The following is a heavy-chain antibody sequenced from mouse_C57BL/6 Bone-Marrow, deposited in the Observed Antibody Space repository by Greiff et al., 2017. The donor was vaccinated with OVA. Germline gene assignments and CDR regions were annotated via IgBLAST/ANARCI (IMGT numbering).Heavy chain of an antibody. V-gene: IGHV1-55*01. CDR3: AKATMVTTYAMDY. Sequence: QVQLQQPGAELVKPGASVKMSCKASGYTFTSYWITWVKQRPGQGLEWIGDIYPGSGSTNYNEKFKSKATLTVYTSSRTAYMPLSSLSSEDSPVYYCAKATMVTTYAMDYWGQGTSVTVSS. CDR2: IYPGSGST. D-gene: IGHD2-2*01. CDR1: GYTFTSYW. J-gene: IGHJ4*01.